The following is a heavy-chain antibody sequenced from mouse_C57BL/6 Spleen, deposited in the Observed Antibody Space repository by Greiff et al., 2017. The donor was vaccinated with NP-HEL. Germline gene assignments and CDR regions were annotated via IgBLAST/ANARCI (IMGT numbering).Heavy chain of an antibody. V-gene: IGHV1-5*01. J-gene: IGHJ4*01. D-gene: IGHD2-4*01. Sequence: EVMLVESGTVLARPGASVKMSCKTSGYTFTSYWMHWVKQRPGQGLEWIGAIYPGNSDTSYNQKFKGKAKLTAVTSASTAYMELSSLTNEDSAVYYCTRGRDYPYAMDYWGQGTSVTVSS. CDR1: GYTFTSYW. CDR2: IYPGNSDT. CDR3: TRGRDYPYAMDY.